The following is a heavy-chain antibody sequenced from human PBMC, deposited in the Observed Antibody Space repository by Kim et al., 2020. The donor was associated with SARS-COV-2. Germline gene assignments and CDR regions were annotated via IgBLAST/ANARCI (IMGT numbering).Heavy chain of an antibody. Sequence: SETLSLTCTVSGGSISSSSYYWGWIRQPPGKGLEWIGSIYYSGSTYYNPSLKSRVTISVDTSKNQFSLKLSSVTAADTAVYYCARHEKLEENFDYWGQGTLVTVSS. J-gene: IGHJ4*02. CDR3: ARHEKLEENFDY. CDR1: GGSISSSSYY. V-gene: IGHV4-39*01. CDR2: IYYSGST. D-gene: IGHD3-3*01.